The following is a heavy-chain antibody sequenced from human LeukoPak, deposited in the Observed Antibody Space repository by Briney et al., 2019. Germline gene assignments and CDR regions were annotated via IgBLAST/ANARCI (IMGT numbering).Heavy chain of an antibody. Sequence: GGSLRLSWAASGFTFSTYAMTWVRQAPEKGLEWVSLISRGGDVTYYADSVKGRFTISRDSSKNTLYLQMHSLRAEDTAVYYCAARPGEVAVPYDYWGQGTLVTVSS. J-gene: IGHJ4*02. V-gene: IGHV3-23*01. D-gene: IGHD2-15*01. CDR3: AARPGEVAVPYDY. CDR1: GFTFSTYA. CDR2: ISRGGDVT.